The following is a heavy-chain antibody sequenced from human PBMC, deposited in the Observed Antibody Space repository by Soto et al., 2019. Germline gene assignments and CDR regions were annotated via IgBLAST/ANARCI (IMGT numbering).Heavy chain of an antibody. D-gene: IGHD6-13*01. CDR2: IIPILGIA. V-gene: IGHV1-69*04. CDR1: GGTFSSYT. J-gene: IGHJ4*02. Sequence: SVKVSCKASGGTFSSYTISWVRQAPGQGLEWMGRIIPILGIANYAQKFQGRVTITADKSTSTAYMELSSLRSEDTAVYYCARDRGIAAATIDYWGQGTLVTVSS. CDR3: ARDRGIAAATIDY.